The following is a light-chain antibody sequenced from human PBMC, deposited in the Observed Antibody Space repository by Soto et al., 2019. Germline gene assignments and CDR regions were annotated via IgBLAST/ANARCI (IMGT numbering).Light chain of an antibody. V-gene: IGLV2-8*01. J-gene: IGLJ2*01. CDR3: SSYAGSNSVV. CDR2: EVS. CDR1: SSDVGGYNY. Sequence: QSVLTQPPSASGSPGQSVTISCTGTSSDVGGYNYVSWYQQHPGKVPKLMIYEVSRRPSGVPDRFSGSKSGNTASLTVSGLQAEDEADYYCSSYAGSNSVVFGGGTQLTVL.